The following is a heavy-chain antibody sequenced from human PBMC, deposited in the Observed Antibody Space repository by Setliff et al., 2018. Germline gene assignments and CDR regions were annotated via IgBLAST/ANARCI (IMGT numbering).Heavy chain of an antibody. V-gene: IGHV4-39*07. CDR1: GASVSGNSYY. CDR3: ARDVGGEGYFDS. J-gene: IGHJ4*02. CDR2: MYYGGGGST. D-gene: IGHD3-10*01. Sequence: SETLSLTCTVSGASVSGNSYYWGWIRQPPGKGLEWIGSMYYGGGGSTYYNPSLKSRVTISADTSKDQFSLKLKSVTAADTAVYYCARDVGGEGYFDSWGQGTLVTVSS.